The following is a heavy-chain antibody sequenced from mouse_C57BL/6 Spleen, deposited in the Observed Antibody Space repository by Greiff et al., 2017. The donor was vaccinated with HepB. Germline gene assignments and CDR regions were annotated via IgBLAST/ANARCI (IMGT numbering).Heavy chain of an antibody. V-gene: IGHV3-6*01. J-gene: IGHJ2*01. Sequence: ESGPGLVKPSQSLSLTCSVTGYSITSGYYWNWIRQFPGNKLEWMGYISYDGSNNYNPSLKNRISITRDTSKNQFFLKLNSVTTEDTATYYCARDRDYDGGFDYWGQGTTLTVSS. CDR3: ARDRDYDGGFDY. CDR1: GYSITSGYY. D-gene: IGHD2-4*01. CDR2: ISYDGSN.